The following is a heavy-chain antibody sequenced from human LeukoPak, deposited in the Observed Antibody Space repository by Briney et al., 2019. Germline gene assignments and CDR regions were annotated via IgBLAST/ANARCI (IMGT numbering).Heavy chain of an antibody. J-gene: IGHJ4*02. CDR2: IYYSGTT. CDR1: GGSISSGGYY. V-gene: IGHV4-31*03. Sequence: SQTLSLTCTVSGGSISSGGYYWNWIRQHPGKGLEWIGYIYYSGTTYYNPSLKSRVTISVDTSKNQFSLKVTSVTAADTAEYYCARDGGYGSGSYYLHYWGQGTLVTVSS. D-gene: IGHD3-10*01. CDR3: ARDGGYGSGSYYLHY.